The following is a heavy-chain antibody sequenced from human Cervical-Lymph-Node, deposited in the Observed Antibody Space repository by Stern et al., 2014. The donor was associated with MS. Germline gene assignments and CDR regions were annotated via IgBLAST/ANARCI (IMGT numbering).Heavy chain of an antibody. CDR2: IFPVFGTP. Sequence: VQLAESGAEVTKPGSSVKVSCKASGGTFSKFPSSWVRQAPGQGLEWMVGIFPVFGTPTYAQEFRGRVTIPADVSTSTVYMELSSLRSDDTAVYYCALSSETSDRWYSLGYDLWGQGTLVTVSS. CDR3: ALSSETSDRWYSLGYDL. D-gene: IGHD6-13*01. CDR1: GGTFSKFP. V-gene: IGHV1-69*01. J-gene: IGHJ5*02.